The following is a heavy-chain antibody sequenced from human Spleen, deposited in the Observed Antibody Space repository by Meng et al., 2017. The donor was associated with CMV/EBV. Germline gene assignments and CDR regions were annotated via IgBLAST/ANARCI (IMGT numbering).Heavy chain of an antibody. CDR3: ARDRGDCGGDCYQLGPYYYGMDV. CDR2: INPSDGST. V-gene: IGHV1-46*01. D-gene: IGHD2-21*01. Sequence: ASVKVSCKASGYSFTSYYINWVRQAPGQGLEWMGIINPSDGSTTYKQRFQGRVTMTRDTSTRTLYMELSSLRPEDTAVYYCARDRGDCGGDCYQLGPYYYGMDVWGQGTTVTVSS. J-gene: IGHJ6*02. CDR1: GYSFTSYY.